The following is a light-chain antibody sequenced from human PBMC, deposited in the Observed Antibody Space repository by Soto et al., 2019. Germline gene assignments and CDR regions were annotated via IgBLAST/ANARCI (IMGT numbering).Light chain of an antibody. V-gene: IGKV3-20*01. J-gene: IGKJ4*01. CDR3: QQYGSSPLT. Sequence: EIVLTQSPGTLSLSPGEGANLTCRASQSVDSRKLAWYQQKVGQAPRLLIYGISSRATGIPDRFSGSGSGTDFTLTISRLEPEDFAIYYCQQYGSSPLTFGGGTNVEI. CDR2: GIS. CDR1: QSVDSRK.